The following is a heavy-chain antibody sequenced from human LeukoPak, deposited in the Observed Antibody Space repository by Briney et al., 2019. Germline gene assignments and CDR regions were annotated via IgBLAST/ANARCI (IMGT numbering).Heavy chain of an antibody. CDR1: GVSFDDYY. D-gene: IGHD6-19*01. J-gene: IGHJ4*02. V-gene: IGHV4-34*10. Sequence: SETLSLTCAVSGVSFDDYYWSWVRQTPGKGLEWLGEINHSGYTNDSPSLKSRVTMSVDTSKNQFSLKLSSVTAADTAVYYCARAPRDSSSSNYMRRFDYWGQGTLVTVSS. CDR2: INHSGYT. CDR3: ARAPRDSSSSNYMRRFDY.